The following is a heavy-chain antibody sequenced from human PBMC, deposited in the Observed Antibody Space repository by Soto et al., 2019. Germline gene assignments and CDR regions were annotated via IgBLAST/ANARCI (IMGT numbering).Heavy chain of an antibody. V-gene: IGHV3-33*01. Sequence: QVQLVESGGGVVQPGRSLSLSCAASGFTFSSCGMHWVRQAPGKGLEWVAVIWYDGSNKYYENSVKDRFTISRDNSKNTLYLQMNSLRAEDTAGYYCARDGPASYSSSWYGYWGQGTLVTVSS. CDR2: IWYDGSNK. J-gene: IGHJ4*02. CDR1: GFTFSSCG. CDR3: ARDGPASYSSSWYGY. D-gene: IGHD6-13*01.